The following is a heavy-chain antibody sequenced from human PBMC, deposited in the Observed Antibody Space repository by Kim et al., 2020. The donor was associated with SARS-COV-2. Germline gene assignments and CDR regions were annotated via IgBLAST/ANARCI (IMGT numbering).Heavy chain of an antibody. Sequence: SSRYIYYADSVKGRFTISRDNAKNALYLQMNSLRAEDTAVYYCAREDFGYWGQGTLVTVSS. CDR3: AREDFGY. V-gene: IGHV3-21*01. CDR2: SSRYI. J-gene: IGHJ4*02.